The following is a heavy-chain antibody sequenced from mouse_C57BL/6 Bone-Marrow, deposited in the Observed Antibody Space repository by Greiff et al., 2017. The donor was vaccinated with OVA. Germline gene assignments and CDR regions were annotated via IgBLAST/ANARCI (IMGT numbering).Heavy chain of an antibody. CDR2: IYPGDGDT. CDR1: GYAFSSSW. CDR3: ARGIRDY. J-gene: IGHJ2*01. V-gene: IGHV1-82*01. Sequence: VQLQQSGPELVKPGASVKISCKASGYAFSSSWMNWVKQRPGKGLEWIGRIYPGDGDTNYNGKFKGKATLTADKSSSTAYMQLSSLTSEDSAVYFCARGIRDYWGQGTTLTVSS.